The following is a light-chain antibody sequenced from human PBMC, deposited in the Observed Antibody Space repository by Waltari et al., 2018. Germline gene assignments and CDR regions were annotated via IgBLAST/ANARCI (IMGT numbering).Light chain of an antibody. V-gene: IGLV2-14*01. CDR1: SSAVGAYHY. J-gene: IGLJ3*02. CDR3: SSYTSSSTNWV. CDR2: EVS. Sequence: QSALTQPASVSGSPGQSLTISCTGTSSAVGAYHYVSWYQQHPGKAPKLMIYEVSNRPSGVSNRFSGSKSGNTASLTISGLQAEDEADYYCSSYTSSSTNWVFGGGTKLTVL.